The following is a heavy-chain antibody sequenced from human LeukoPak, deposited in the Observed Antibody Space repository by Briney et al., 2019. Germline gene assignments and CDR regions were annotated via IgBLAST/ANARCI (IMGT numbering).Heavy chain of an antibody. V-gene: IGHV4-31*03. D-gene: IGHD4-11*01. CDR2: IYCSGST. CDR3: ARIESPTVTTYFDY. Sequence: ASQTLSLTCTVSGGSISSGGYYWSWIRQHPGKGLEWIGYIYCSGSTYYNPSLKSRVTISVDTSKNQLSLKLSSVTAADTAVYYCARIESPTVTTYFDYWGQGTLVTVSS. J-gene: IGHJ4*02. CDR1: GGSISSGGYY.